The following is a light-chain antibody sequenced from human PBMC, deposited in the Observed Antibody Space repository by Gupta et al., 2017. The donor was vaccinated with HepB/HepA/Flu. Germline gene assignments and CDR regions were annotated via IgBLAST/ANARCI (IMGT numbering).Light chain of an antibody. CDR2: SNN. CDR3: AAWDDSLNGV. V-gene: IGLV1-44*01. Sequence: QSVLTQPPSASGTPGQRVTISCSGSSSNIGSNTVNWYQQLPGTAPKLLIYSNNQRPSGVPDRFSGSKSGTSASLAISGLQSEDEADYYCAAWDDSLNGVFGGGQADRP. J-gene: IGLJ2*01. CDR1: SSNIGSNT.